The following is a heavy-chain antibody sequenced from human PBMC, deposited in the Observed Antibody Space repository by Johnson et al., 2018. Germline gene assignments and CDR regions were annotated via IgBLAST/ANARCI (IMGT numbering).Heavy chain of an antibody. D-gene: IGHD6-19*01. Sequence: VQLVQSGGGVVRPGGSLRLSCAASGFMFDDYGMSWVRQGPGKGLEWVSGINWNGGSTGYADSVKGRFTISRDNAQNSLYLKMKSLSAGDTGLYYCAGAAYSSGWYFGAFDIWGQGTMVTVSS. CDR2: INWNGGST. J-gene: IGHJ3*02. CDR1: GFMFDDYG. V-gene: IGHV3-20*04. CDR3: AGAAYSSGWYFGAFDI.